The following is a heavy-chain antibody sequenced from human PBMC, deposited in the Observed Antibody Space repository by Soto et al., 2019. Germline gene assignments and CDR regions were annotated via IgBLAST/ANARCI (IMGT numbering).Heavy chain of an antibody. J-gene: IGHJ5*02. CDR1: GGTFSSYA. D-gene: IGHD6-6*01. Sequence: SVKVSCKASGGTFSSYAISWVRQAPGQGLEWMGGIIPIFGTANYAQKFQGRVTITADESTSTAYMELSSLRSEGTAVYYCATYSSSSLWFDPWGQGTLVTVSS. CDR3: ATYSSSSLWFDP. CDR2: IIPIFGTA. V-gene: IGHV1-69*13.